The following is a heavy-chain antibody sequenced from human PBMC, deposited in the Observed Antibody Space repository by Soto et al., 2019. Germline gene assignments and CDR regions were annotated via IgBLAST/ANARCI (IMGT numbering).Heavy chain of an antibody. CDR2: IYYSGST. J-gene: IGHJ3*02. CDR1: GGSLSSCY. D-gene: IGHD2-21*01. CDR3: ARQYCGGDCYSGVLPSAFAS. V-gene: IGHV4-59*08. Sequence: SETRSLSWTVSGGSLSSCYWSWIRQPPGKELEWIGYIYYSGSTNYNPSLKSRVTISVDTSKNQFSLKLSSVTAADTAVYYCARQYCGGDCYSGVLPSAFASRGQGTMVTVSS.